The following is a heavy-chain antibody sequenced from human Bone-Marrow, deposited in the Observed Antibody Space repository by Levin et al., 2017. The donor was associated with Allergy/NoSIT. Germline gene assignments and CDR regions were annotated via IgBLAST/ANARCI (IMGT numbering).Heavy chain of an antibody. CDR1: GGTLSNYA. Sequence: AASVKVSCKASGGTLSNYAISWVRQAPGQGLEWMGGIIPILGTSNYAQKFQGRLTISADKSTSTAYMELNSLRSEDTAVYYCVSPLEGGQYYFYYWGQGTLVTVSS. CDR2: IIPILGTS. CDR3: VSPLEGGQYYFYY. V-gene: IGHV1-69*10. D-gene: IGHD2-15*01. J-gene: IGHJ4*02.